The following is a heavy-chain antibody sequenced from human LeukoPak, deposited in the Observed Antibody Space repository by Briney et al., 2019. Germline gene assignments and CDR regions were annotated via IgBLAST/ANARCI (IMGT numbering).Heavy chain of an antibody. D-gene: IGHD3-3*01. V-gene: IGHV1-46*01. J-gene: IGHJ6*03. CDR2: INPSGGST. CDR1: GYTFTSYY. Sequence: ASVKVSCKASGYTFTSYYMHWVRQAPGQGLEWMGIINPSGGSTSYAQKFQGRVTMTRDMSTSTVYMELSSLRSEDTAVYYCARSAKYYDFWSGYSSPGYYMDVWGKGTTVTVSS. CDR3: ARSAKYYDFWSGYSSPGYYMDV.